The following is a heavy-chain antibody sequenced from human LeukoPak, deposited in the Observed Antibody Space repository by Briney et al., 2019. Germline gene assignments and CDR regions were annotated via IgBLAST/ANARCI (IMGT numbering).Heavy chain of an antibody. D-gene: IGHD2-15*01. CDR1: GFTFSSYG. CDR3: AKEPRLRTAGWWAEFDL. Sequence: GGSLRLSCAASGFTFSSYGMHWVRQAPGKGLEWVAVISYDGSNTYYIDSVKGRFTISRDKSMLYLQMNSLGPDDTAVYYCAKEPRLRTAGWWAEFDLWGQGTLVTVSS. CDR2: ISYDGSNT. J-gene: IGHJ4*02. V-gene: IGHV3-30*18.